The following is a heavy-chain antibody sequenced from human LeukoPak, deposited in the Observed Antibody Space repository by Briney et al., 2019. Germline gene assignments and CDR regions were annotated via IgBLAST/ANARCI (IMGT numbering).Heavy chain of an antibody. Sequence: APVKVSCKASGYTFTSYGISWVRQAPGQGLEWMGWISAYNGNTNYAQKLQGRVTMTTDTSTSTAYMELRSLRSDDTAAYYCARCDILTGYGDAFDIWGQGTMVTVSS. V-gene: IGHV1-18*01. CDR1: GYTFTSYG. J-gene: IGHJ3*02. CDR2: ISAYNGNT. CDR3: ARCDILTGYGDAFDI. D-gene: IGHD3-9*01.